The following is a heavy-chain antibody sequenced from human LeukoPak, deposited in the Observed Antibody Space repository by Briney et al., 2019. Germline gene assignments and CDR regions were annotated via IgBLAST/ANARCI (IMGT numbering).Heavy chain of an antibody. CDR1: GFTFSNYA. CDR2: ISGSGGST. J-gene: IGHJ4*02. D-gene: IGHD1-26*01. CDR3: AKKWGVGTTTLDYFDY. V-gene: IGHV3-23*01. Sequence: SGGSLRLSCAASGFTFSNYAMSWVRQAPGKGLKWVSGISGSGGSTYYADSVKGRFTISRDNSKNTLYLQMNSLTDEDTAVYYCAKKWGVGTTTLDYFDYWGQGTLVTVSS.